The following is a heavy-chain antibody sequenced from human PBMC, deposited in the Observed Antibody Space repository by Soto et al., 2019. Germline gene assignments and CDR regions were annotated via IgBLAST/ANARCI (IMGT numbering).Heavy chain of an antibody. D-gene: IGHD5-18*01. Sequence: LRLSCAASGFTFSSYIMHWVRQAPGKGLEWVAAISSDGSNSGSLDSVRGRFSISRDNSDNTLYLQMTSLSPEDSAVYFCARDRIQLWFCVGAFDVWGHGTMVTVSS. CDR2: ISSDGSNS. CDR1: GFTFSSYI. V-gene: IGHV3-30-3*01. J-gene: IGHJ3*01. CDR3: ARDRIQLWFCVGAFDV.